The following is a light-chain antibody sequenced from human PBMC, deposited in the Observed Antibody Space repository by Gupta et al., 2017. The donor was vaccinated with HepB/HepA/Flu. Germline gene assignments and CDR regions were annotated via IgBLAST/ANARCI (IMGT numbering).Light chain of an antibody. V-gene: IGKV1-9*01. CDR3: QQLSTFPFA. Sequence: DIQLTQSPSFLSASIGDRVTITCRASQGISSYLAWYQQKPGKAPRLLIYAASTLQNGVPPRFSGNGSGTAFTLTITTLQPEDFATYYCQQLSTFPFAFGHGTRLDLK. J-gene: IGKJ3*01. CDR1: QGISSY. CDR2: AAS.